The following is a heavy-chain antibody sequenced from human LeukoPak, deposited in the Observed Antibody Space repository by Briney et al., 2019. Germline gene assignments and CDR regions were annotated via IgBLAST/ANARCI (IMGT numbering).Heavy chain of an antibody. J-gene: IGHJ4*02. CDR3: ARVSMITFGGVIDKGGYYFDY. CDR2: IIPIFGTA. D-gene: IGHD3-16*02. Sequence: SVTVSCTASGGTFSSYAISWVRQGPGQGLEWMGGIIPIFGTANYAQKFQGRVTITADKSTSTAYMELSSLRSEDTAVYYCARVSMITFGGVIDKGGYYFDYWGQGTLVTVSS. V-gene: IGHV1-69*06. CDR1: GGTFSSYA.